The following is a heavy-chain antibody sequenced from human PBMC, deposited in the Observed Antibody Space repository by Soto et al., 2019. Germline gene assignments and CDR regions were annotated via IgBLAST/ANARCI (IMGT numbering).Heavy chain of an antibody. CDR1: GFIFGAYA. V-gene: IGHV3-23*01. J-gene: IGHJ4*02. CDR2: ISDTVGTT. CDR3: AKAQWLLGGDYFDS. Sequence: EVQLLESGGGLVQPGGSLRLSCEASGFIFGAYAMAWVRQAPGKGLEWVASISDTVGTTYYADSVKGRFTISRDKSKHSLFLKMNSLRVDDTAVYYCAKAQWLLGGDYFDSWGQGPLVTVPS. D-gene: IGHD5-12*01.